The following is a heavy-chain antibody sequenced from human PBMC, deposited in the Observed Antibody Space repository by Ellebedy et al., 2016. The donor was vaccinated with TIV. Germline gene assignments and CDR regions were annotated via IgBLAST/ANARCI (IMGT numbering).Heavy chain of an antibody. CDR3: ARVKWYTDGGFDS. D-gene: IGHD4-23*01. J-gene: IGHJ3*01. CDR2: INSGSTYM. CDR1: GFTFSSYT. V-gene: IGHV3-21*01. Sequence: GESLKISXAVSGFTFSSYTMIWVRQAPGRGLEWVSSINSGSTYMYYADSVKGRFTISRDNAKSSLYLQMNSLRAEDTAVYHCARVKWYTDGGFDSWGQGTMVSVSS.